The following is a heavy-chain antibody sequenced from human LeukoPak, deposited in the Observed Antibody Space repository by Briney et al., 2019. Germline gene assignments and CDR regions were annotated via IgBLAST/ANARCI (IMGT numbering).Heavy chain of an antibody. J-gene: IGHJ4*02. V-gene: IGHV5-51*01. CDR3: AITYYDSSGYPTPPDY. D-gene: IGHD3-22*01. CDR2: IYPGDSDT. CDR1: GYSFTSYW. Sequence: GESLKISCKGSGYSFTSYWIGWVRQMPGKGLEWMGIIYPGDSDTRYSPSFQGQVTISADKSISTAYLQWSSLKASDTAMYYCAITYYDSSGYPTPPDYWGQGTLVTVSS.